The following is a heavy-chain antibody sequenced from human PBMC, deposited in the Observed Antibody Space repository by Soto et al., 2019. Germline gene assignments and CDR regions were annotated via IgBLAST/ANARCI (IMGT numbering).Heavy chain of an antibody. CDR2: ISSSSSYI. Sequence: EVQLVESAGGLVKPGGSLRLSCAASGFTFSSYSMNWVRQAPGKGLEWVSSISSSSSYIYYADSVKGRFTISRDNAKNSLYLQMNSLRAEDTAVYYCARGSFIAVAGTWYFDLWGRGTLVTVSS. D-gene: IGHD6-19*01. J-gene: IGHJ2*01. V-gene: IGHV3-21*01. CDR3: ARGSFIAVAGTWYFDL. CDR1: GFTFSSYS.